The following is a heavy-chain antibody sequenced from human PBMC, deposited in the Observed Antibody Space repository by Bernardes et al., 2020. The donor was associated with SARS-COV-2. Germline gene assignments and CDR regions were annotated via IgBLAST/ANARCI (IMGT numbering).Heavy chain of an antibody. Sequence: GGSLRLSCAASGFTFSSYAMSWVRQAPGKGLEWVSGITGSGGSTYYADSVKGRVTISRDNSKSTLYLQMNSLRAEDTAVYYCAKESGRGNYYGSDFDYWGQGTLVTVSS. CDR2: ITGSGGST. CDR1: GFTFSSYA. J-gene: IGHJ4*02. CDR3: AKESGRGNYYGSDFDY. D-gene: IGHD3-10*01. V-gene: IGHV3-23*01.